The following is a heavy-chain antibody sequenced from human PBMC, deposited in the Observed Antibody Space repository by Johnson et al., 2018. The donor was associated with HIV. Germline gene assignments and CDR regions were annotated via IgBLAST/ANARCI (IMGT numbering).Heavy chain of an antibody. D-gene: IGHD4-23*01. Sequence: QVQLVESGGGVVQPGRSLRLSCAASGFTFSSYAMHWVRQAPGKGLEWVAIISYDGTNKYYADSVKGRFTISRDNYKNTLYLQMNSLRAEDTAVYYCARGGANSLKLFDIWGQGPMVTVSS. CDR3: ARGGANSLKLFDI. J-gene: IGHJ3*02. CDR1: GFTFSSYA. V-gene: IGHV3-30*04. CDR2: ISYDGTNK.